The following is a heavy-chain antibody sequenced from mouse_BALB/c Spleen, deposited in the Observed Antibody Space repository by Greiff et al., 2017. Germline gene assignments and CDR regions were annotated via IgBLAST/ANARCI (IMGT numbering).Heavy chain of an antibody. V-gene: IGHV1-7*01. CDR1: GYTFTSYW. CDR2: INPSTGYT. D-gene: IGHD2-12*01. Sequence: LQESGAELAKPGASVKMSCKASGYTFTSYWMHWVKQRPGQGLEWIGYINPSTGYTEYNQKFKDKATLTADKSSSTAYMQLSSLTSEDSAVYYCARRGRRAWFAYWGQGTLVTVSA. J-gene: IGHJ3*01. CDR3: ARRGRRAWFAY.